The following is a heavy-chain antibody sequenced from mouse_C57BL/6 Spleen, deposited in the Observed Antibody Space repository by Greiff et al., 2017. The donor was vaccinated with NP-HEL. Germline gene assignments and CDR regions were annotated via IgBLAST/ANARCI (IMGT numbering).Heavy chain of an antibody. CDR3: ARDGDYGGGIDY. D-gene: IGHD2-4*01. Sequence: EVQGVESGGGLVKPGGSLKLSCAASGFTFSSYAMSWVRQTPEKRLEWVATISDGGSYTYYPANVQGRFTISRDNAKNNLYLQMSQLKSEDTAMYYCARDGDYGGGIDYWGQGTTLTVSS. CDR2: ISDGGSYT. CDR1: GFTFSSYA. J-gene: IGHJ2*01. V-gene: IGHV5-4*01.